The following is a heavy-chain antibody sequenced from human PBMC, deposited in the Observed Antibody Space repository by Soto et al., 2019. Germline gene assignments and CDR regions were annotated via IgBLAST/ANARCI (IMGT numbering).Heavy chain of an antibody. CDR3: GGGYHNSSHSYVRNV. Sequence: PSETLSLTCAVYGGSFSSYYWSWIRQPPGKGLEWIGQINHSGSTNYNPSLKSRVTILVDTSKNQFSLNLYSVTAADTAVYYCGGGYHNSSHSYVRNVGGQGTTVPFS. CDR2: INHSGST. J-gene: IGHJ6*02. CDR1: GGSFSSYY. D-gene: IGHD3-10*01. V-gene: IGHV4-34*01.